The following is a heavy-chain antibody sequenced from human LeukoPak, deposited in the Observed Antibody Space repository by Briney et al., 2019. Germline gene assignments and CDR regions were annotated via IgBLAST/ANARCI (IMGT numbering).Heavy chain of an antibody. J-gene: IGHJ4*02. V-gene: IGHV3-9*03. CDR1: KFTFDDYA. Sequence: GGSLRLSCVASKFTFDDYAMHWVRQAPGKGLEWVSGISWNSGSIGYADSVKGRFTISRDNAKNSLYLQMNSLRAEDMALYYCAKGSYGSGSYPDYWGQGTLVTVSS. D-gene: IGHD3-10*01. CDR3: AKGSYGSGSYPDY. CDR2: ISWNSGSI.